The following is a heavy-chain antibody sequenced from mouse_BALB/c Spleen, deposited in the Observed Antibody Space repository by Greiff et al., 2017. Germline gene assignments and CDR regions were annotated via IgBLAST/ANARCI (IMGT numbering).Heavy chain of an antibody. Sequence: VQVVESGAELVRPGVSVKISCKGSGYTFTDYAMHWVKQSHAKSLEWIGVISTYYGDASYNQKFKGKATMTVDKSSSTAYMELARLTSEDSAIYYCARRGYYEYFDVWGAGTTVTVSS. V-gene: IGHV1S137*01. D-gene: IGHD2-3*01. CDR1: GYTFTDYA. J-gene: IGHJ1*01. CDR2: ISTYYGDA. CDR3: ARRGYYEYFDV.